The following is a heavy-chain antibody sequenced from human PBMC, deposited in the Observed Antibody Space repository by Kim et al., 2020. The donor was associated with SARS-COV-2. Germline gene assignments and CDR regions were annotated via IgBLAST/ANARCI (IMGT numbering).Heavy chain of an antibody. J-gene: IGHJ5*02. CDR1: GYTLTELS. D-gene: IGHD3-10*01. CDR2: FDPEDGET. V-gene: IGHV1-24*01. Sequence: ASVKVSCKVSGYTLTELSMHWVRQAPGKGLEWMGGFDPEDGETIYAQKFQGRVTMTEETSTDTAYMELSSLRSEDTAVYYCATDLVRGVIIRGWFDPWGQGTLVTVSS. CDR3: ATDLVRGVIIRGWFDP.